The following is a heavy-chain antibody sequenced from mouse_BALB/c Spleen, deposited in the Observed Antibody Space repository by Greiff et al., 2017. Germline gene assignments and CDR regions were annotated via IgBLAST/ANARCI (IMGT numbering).Heavy chain of an antibody. CDR2: IWSGGST. J-gene: IGHJ3*01. CDR1: GFSLTSYG. D-gene: IGHD2-1*01. Sequence: VKLMESGPGLVQPSQSLSITCTVSGFSLTSYGVHWVRQSPGKGLEWLGVIWSGGSTDYNAAFISRLSISKDNSKSQVFFKMNSLQANDTAIYYCARLRGDGNYLFAYWGQGTLVTVSA. V-gene: IGHV2-2*02. CDR3: ARLRGDGNYLFAY.